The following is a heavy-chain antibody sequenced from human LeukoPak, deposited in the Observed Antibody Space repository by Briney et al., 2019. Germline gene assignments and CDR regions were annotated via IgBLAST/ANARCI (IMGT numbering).Heavy chain of an antibody. Sequence: GGSLRLSCAASGFTFSSFAMHWVRQAPGKGLEWVVIIWYDGSKTYYADSVKGRFTISRDNSKNTLYLQMNSLRAEDTAVYYCARAYEYAPPLYWGQGTLVTVSS. V-gene: IGHV3-33*01. CDR2: IWYDGSKT. CDR1: GFTFSSFA. D-gene: IGHD2/OR15-2a*01. CDR3: ARAYEYAPPLY. J-gene: IGHJ4*02.